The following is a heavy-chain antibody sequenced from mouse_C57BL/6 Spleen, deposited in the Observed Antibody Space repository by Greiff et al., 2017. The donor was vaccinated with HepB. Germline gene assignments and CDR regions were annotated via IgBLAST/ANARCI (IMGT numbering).Heavy chain of an antibody. Sequence: VQLQQSGPELVKPGASVKISCKASGYSFTGYYMNWVKQSPEKSLEWIGEINPSTGGTTYNQKFKAKATLTVDKSSSTAYMQLKSLTYEDSAVYYCASRITTVVATDWYFDVWGTGTTVTVSS. J-gene: IGHJ1*03. CDR1: GYSFTGYY. V-gene: IGHV1-42*01. D-gene: IGHD1-1*01. CDR2: INPSTGGT. CDR3: ASRITTVVATDWYFDV.